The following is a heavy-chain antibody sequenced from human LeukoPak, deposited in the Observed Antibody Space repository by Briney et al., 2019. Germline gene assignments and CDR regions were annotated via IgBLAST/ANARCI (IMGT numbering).Heavy chain of an antibody. CDR1: GITVSQND. Sequence: GGSLRLSCAASGITVSQNDMSWVRQAPGRGLEWVSLIYADGATHYADSVKGRFTISRDNSKNTVYLEMNSLRPEDTAVYFCARDRAGRKAWVEFDPWGQRTLVTAPS. D-gene: IGHD3-10*01. J-gene: IGHJ5*02. V-gene: IGHV3-66*02. CDR3: ARDRAGRKAWVEFDP. CDR2: IYADGAT.